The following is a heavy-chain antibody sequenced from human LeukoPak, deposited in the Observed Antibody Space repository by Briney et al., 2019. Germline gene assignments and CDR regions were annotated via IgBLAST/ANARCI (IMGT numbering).Heavy chain of an antibody. J-gene: IGHJ3*02. CDR3: ARVPPYYYDSSGAYAFDI. V-gene: IGHV4-59*01. D-gene: IGHD3-22*01. CDR1: GGSINSYY. CDR2: IYYSGST. Sequence: SETLSLTCTVSGGSINSYYWSWVRQPPGKGLEWIGYIYYSGSTNYNPSLKSRVTISVDTSKNQFSLKLSSVTAADTAVYYCARVPPYYYDSSGAYAFDIWGQGTMVTVSS.